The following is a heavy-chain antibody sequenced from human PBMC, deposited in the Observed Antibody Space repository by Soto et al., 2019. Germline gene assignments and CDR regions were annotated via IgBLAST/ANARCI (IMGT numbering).Heavy chain of an antibody. D-gene: IGHD3-22*01. CDR3: AIRASYYDSSGYFDY. CDR2: INSDGSST. V-gene: IGHV3-74*01. CDR1: GFTFSSYW. J-gene: IGHJ4*02. Sequence: GGPLSLSCAASGFTFSSYWMHWVRQAPGKGLVWVSRINSDGSSTSYADSVKGRFTISRDNAKNTLYLQMNSLRAEDTAVYYCAIRASYYDSSGYFDYWGQGTLVTVSS.